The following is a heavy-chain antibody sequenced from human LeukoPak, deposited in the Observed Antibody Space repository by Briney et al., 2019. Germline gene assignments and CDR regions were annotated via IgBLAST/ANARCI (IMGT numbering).Heavy chain of an antibody. CDR3: ARYLTIDGYTYGFDY. Sequence: SETLSLTCTVSGGSISNSYWSWIRQPPGKGLEWIGFIHYSGSTNYNPSLKSRVTISVDTSKNQFSLKLSSVTAADTAVYYCARYLTIDGYTYGFDYWGQGTLVTVSS. D-gene: IGHD5-18*01. J-gene: IGHJ4*02. CDR2: IHYSGST. CDR1: GGSISNSY. V-gene: IGHV4-59*08.